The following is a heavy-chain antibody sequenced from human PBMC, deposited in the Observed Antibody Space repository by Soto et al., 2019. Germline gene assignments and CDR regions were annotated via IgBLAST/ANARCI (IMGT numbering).Heavy chain of an antibody. J-gene: IGHJ4*02. Sequence: PSETLSVTCTVSGGSISIYYWSWIRQPPGKGLEWIGYIYYSGSTNYNPSLKSRVTISVDTSKNQFSLKLSSVTAADTAVYYCARESRIYRDGGEFDEWGQGTLGTVS. V-gene: IGHV4-59*01. CDR1: GGSISIYY. CDR2: IYYSGST. CDR3: ARESRIYRDGGEFDE. D-gene: IGHD5-12*01.